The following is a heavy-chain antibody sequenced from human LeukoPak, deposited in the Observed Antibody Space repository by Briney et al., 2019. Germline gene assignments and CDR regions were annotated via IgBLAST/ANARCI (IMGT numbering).Heavy chain of an antibody. V-gene: IGHV4-34*01. CDR1: GGSFIGYY. D-gene: IGHD3-22*01. CDR2: INHSGST. CDR3: ARGPYYYDSSGFQGDY. Sequence: SETLSLTCAVYGGSFIGYYWSWIRQPPGKGLEWIGEINHSGSTNCDPSLKSRVTISVDTFKNQFSLKLSSVTAADTAVYYCARGPYYYDSSGFQGDYWGQGTLVTVSS. J-gene: IGHJ4*02.